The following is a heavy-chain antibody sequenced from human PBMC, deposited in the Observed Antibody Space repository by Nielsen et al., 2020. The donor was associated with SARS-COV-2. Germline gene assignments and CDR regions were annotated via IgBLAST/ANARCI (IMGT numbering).Heavy chain of an antibody. J-gene: IGHJ6*03. D-gene: IGHD2-2*02. CDR2: INHSGST. CDR3: ARAGVVVVPAAIRYYYYYMDV. V-gene: IGHV4-34*01. Sequence: WIRQPPGKGLEWIGEINHSGSTNYNPSLKSRVTISVDTSKNQFSLKLSSVTAEDTAVYYCARAGVVVVPAAIRYYYYYMDVWGKGTTVTVS.